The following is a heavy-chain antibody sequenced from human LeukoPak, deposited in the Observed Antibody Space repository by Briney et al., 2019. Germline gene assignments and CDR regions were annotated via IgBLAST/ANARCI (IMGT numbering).Heavy chain of an antibody. CDR1: GITLSNYG. D-gene: IGHD3-16*01. V-gene: IGHV3-23*01. Sequence: GGSLRLSCAVSGITLSNYGMSWVRQAPGKGLEWVAGIGGSGGGTNYADSVKGRFTISRDNSKNTLYLQMNSLRAEDTAVYYCAREGEYGDYGMDVWGQGTTVTVSS. J-gene: IGHJ6*02. CDR3: AREGEYGDYGMDV. CDR2: IGGSGGGT.